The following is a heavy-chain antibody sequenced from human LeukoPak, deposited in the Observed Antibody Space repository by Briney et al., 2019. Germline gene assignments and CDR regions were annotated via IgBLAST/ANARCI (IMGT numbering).Heavy chain of an antibody. J-gene: IGHJ4*02. Sequence: GGSLRLSCAASGLTVSSNYMSWVRQAPGKGLEWVSVIYSGGSTYYADSVKGRFTISRDNSKNTLYLQMNSLRAEDTAVYNCERVGSYYLDYWGQGTLVTVSS. CDR2: IYSGGST. CDR1: GLTVSSNY. CDR3: ERVGSYYLDY. V-gene: IGHV3-53*01. D-gene: IGHD1-26*01.